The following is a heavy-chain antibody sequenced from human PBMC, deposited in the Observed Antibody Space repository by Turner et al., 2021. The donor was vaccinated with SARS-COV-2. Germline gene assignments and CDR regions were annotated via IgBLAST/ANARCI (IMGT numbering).Heavy chain of an antibody. CDR2: IYSGGST. CDR3: ATDLKGGRGP. CDR1: GFTVSSNY. D-gene: IGHD1-26*01. J-gene: IGHJ5*02. Sequence: EVQLVESGGGFVQPGGSLRLSCAASGFTVSSNYMRWVRQAPGKGLEWVSVIYSGGSTYYADSVKCRFSISRDNSKNTLYLQMNSLRAEDTAVYYCATDLKGGRGPWGQGTLVTGSS. V-gene: IGHV3-66*02.